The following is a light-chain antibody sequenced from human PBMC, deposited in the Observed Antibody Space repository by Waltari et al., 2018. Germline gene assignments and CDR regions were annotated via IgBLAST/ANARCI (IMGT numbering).Light chain of an antibody. Sequence: DIQMTQTPSSLSASVGDRVTITCRASQDIRNYLLWYQQKPGKALKLLIYDASNLKSGVPSRFSGSGSGTHFVFTITSLQPEDSGTYYCQQCDSLPLTFGPGTKVNIQ. CDR1: QDIRNY. J-gene: IGKJ3*01. V-gene: IGKV1-33*01. CDR2: DAS. CDR3: QQCDSLPLT.